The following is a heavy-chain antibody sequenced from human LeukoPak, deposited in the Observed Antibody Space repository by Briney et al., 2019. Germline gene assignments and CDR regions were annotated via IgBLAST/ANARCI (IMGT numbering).Heavy chain of an antibody. CDR1: GFAFSSYS. CDR2: ISSSSTYI. CDR3: ARPRIQLWLHNGYDAFDI. V-gene: IGHV3-21*01. D-gene: IGHD5-18*01. Sequence: GGSLRLSCAGSGFAFSSYSMNWVRQAPGKGLGWVSSISSSSTYIYHADSVKGRFTISRDSAKNSLYLQMNSLRAEDTAVYYCARPRIQLWLHNGYDAFDIWGQGTMVTVSS. J-gene: IGHJ3*02.